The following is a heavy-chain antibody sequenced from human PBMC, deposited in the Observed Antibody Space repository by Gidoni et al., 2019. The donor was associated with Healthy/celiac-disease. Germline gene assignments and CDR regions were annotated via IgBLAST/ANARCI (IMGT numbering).Heavy chain of an antibody. D-gene: IGHD6-19*01. CDR3: AARPLWGLVYDY. J-gene: IGHJ4*02. CDR1: GFTFTDHY. V-gene: IGHV3-72*01. Sequence: EVQLVESGGGLVQPGGSLRLSCAASGFTFTDHYMDWVRQAPGKGLEWVGRTRDKANSYTKEYAESVKGRFTISRDDSKNSLYLQMNSLKTEDTAVYYCAARPLWGLVYDYWGQGTLVTVSS. CDR2: TRDKANSYTK.